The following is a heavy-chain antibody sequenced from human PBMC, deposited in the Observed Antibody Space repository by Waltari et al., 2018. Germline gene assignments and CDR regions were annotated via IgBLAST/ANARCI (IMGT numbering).Heavy chain of an antibody. CDR3: ARGGGNSKYWYFDL. CDR2: IYYSGST. V-gene: IGHV4-59*08. CDR1: GGSISSYY. D-gene: IGHD2-21*02. J-gene: IGHJ2*01. Sequence: QVQLQESGPGLVKPSETLSLTCTVSGGSISSYYWSWIRQPPGKGLEWIGYIYYSGSTNYNPSLTSRVTISVDTSKNQFSLKLSSVTAADTAVYYCARGGGNSKYWYFDLWGRGTLVTVSS.